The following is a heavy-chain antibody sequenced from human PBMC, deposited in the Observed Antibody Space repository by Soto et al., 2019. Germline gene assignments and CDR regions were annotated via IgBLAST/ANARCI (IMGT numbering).Heavy chain of an antibody. Sequence: QVHLMESGGGVVQPGRSLRLSCAASGFTFSNFGMHWVRQAPGKGMEWVAVKSYDGSNTYYADSVKGRFTISRDNSKNTLYLQMNSLRAEDTAVYYWGRDRDTYNKGVLDYWGQGTLVTVSS. CDR1: GFTFSNFG. D-gene: IGHD1-1*01. CDR3: GRDRDTYNKGVLDY. CDR2: KSYDGSNT. J-gene: IGHJ4*02. V-gene: IGHV3-33*01.